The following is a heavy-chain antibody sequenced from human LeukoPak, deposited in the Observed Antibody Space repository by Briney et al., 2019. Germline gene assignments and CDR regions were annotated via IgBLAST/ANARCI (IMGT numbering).Heavy chain of an antibody. CDR2: IHNSGAT. J-gene: IGHJ6*03. CDR3: ARGGISTPLYYMDV. CDR1: GGPFSGYF. V-gene: IGHV4-34*01. Sequence: SETLSLTCAVSGGPFSGYFWSWIRQSSGKGLEWIGEIHNSGATNYNPSLNSRVTISEDTSKNQFYLNLSSVTAADTAVYYCARGGISTPLYYMDVWGKGTTVTVSS. D-gene: IGHD1-14*01.